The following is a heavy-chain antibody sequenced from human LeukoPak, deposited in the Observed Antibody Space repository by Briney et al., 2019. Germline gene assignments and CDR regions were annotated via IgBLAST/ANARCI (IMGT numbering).Heavy chain of an antibody. J-gene: IGHJ3*02. V-gene: IGHV1-24*01. CDR2: FDPEDGET. CDR1: GYTLTELP. Sequence: ASVKVSCMVSGYTLTELPMHGVRQAPGKGLEWMGGFDPEDGETIYAQMFQGRVIMTEETSTDTAYMALNRLRSEGTTVYYFAKDLAIVVAWGFDIWGQGTMVTVSS. CDR3: AKDLAIVVAWGFDI. D-gene: IGHD3-22*01.